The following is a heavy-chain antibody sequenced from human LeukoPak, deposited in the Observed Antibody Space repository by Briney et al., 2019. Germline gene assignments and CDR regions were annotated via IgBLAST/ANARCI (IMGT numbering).Heavy chain of an antibody. V-gene: IGHV4-61*05. CDR2: IYYSGST. J-gene: IGHJ6*03. CDR3: ARADWGQDYYYYYYMDV. CDR1: GVSISSSNSY. D-gene: IGHD7-27*01. Sequence: PSETLSLTCTVSGVSISSSNSYWGWIRQPPGKGLEWIGYIYYSGSTNYNPSLKSRVTISVDTSKNQFSLKLSSVTAADTAVYYCARADWGQDYYYYYYMDVWGKGTTVTISS.